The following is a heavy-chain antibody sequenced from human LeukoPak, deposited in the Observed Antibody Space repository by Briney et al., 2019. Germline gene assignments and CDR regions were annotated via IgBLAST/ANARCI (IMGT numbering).Heavy chain of an antibody. CDR2: INIDGSYT. Sequence: GGSLRLSCAASGFTFSSYWMHWVRQSPGKGPVWVARINIDGSYTSYADSVKGRFTIPRDDGKNTLYLQMSSLRAEDTAVYYCARDFDAGGTPGDDFDYWGRGTLVTVSS. V-gene: IGHV3-74*01. CDR3: ARDFDAGGTPGDDFDY. J-gene: IGHJ4*02. D-gene: IGHD4-23*01. CDR1: GFTFSSYW.